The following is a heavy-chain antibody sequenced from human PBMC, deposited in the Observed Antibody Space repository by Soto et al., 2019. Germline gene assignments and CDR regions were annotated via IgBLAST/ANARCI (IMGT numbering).Heavy chain of an antibody. J-gene: IGHJ4*02. CDR3: ARGGELAVLMPFDS. D-gene: IGHD1-1*01. Sequence: QVHLVQSGAEVKKPGSSVKVSCRASGGTFNTYGFNWVRKAPGQGLEWMGGIIPLFGTTTYAQNFQGRVTSSADRSTTTAFIEMSRMISEDTAFYFCARGGELAVLMPFDSMGQGTLVTVSS. V-gene: IGHV1-69*01. CDR1: GGTFNTYG. CDR2: IIPLFGTT.